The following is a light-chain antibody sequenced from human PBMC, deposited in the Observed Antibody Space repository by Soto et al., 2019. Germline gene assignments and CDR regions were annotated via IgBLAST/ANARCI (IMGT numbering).Light chain of an antibody. V-gene: IGLV1-47*01. CDR2: RNY. CDR1: SSNIGSNY. CDR3: AAWDDSLRGLV. J-gene: IGLJ3*02. Sequence: QSVLTQPPSASGTPGQRVTISCSGSSSNIGSNYVYWYQHLPGTAPKLLIYRNYQRPSVVPDRFSGSKSGTSASLAISGLRSEDEAYYYCAAWDDSLRGLVFGGGTKLTVL.